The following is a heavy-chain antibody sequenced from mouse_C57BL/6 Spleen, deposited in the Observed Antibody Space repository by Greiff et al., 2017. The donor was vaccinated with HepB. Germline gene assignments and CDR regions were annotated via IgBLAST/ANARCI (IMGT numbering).Heavy chain of an antibody. CDR2: ISYDGSN. CDR1: GYSITSGYY. V-gene: IGHV3-6*01. Sequence: VQLKESGPGLVKPSQSLSLTCSVTGYSITSGYYWNWIRQFPGNKLEWMGYISYDGSNNYNPSLKNRISITRDTSKNQFFLKLNSVTTEDTATYYCAREGVTTGEAFDYWGQGTTLTVSS. J-gene: IGHJ2*01. D-gene: IGHD2-2*01. CDR3: AREGVTTGEAFDY.